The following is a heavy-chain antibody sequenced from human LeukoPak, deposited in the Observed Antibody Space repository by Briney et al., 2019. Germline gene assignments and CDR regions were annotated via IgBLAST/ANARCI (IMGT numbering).Heavy chain of an antibody. D-gene: IGHD3-10*01. CDR2: IYYSGST. CDR3: ARDGASGYFDY. V-gene: IGHV4-59*12. Sequence: TLETLSLTCTVSGGSISSYYWSWIRQPPGKGLEWIGYIYYSGSTNYNPSLKSRVTISVDTSKNQFSLKLSSVTAADTAVYYCARDGASGYFDYWGQGTLVTVSS. CDR1: GGSISSYY. J-gene: IGHJ4*02.